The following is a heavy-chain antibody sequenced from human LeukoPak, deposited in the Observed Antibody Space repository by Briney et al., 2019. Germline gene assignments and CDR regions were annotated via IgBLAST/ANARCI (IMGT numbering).Heavy chain of an antibody. J-gene: IGHJ5*02. Sequence: PGGSLRLSCATSGFTFSSYEMNWVRQAPGKGLEWVSYISNSGSTIYYADSVKGRFTISRDNAKNSLYLQMNSLRAEDTAVYYCARGSRYSSSWYWFDPWGQGTLVTVSS. CDR3: ARGSRYSSSWYWFDP. CDR1: GFTFSSYE. CDR2: ISNSGSTI. V-gene: IGHV3-48*03. D-gene: IGHD6-13*01.